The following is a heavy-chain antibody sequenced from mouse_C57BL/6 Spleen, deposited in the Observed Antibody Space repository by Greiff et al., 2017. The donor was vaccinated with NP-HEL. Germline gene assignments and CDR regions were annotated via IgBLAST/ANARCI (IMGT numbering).Heavy chain of an antibody. CDR1: GYTFNDYY. J-gene: IGHJ2*01. Sequence: EVQLQESGPVLVKPGASVKMSCKASGYTFNDYYMNWVKQSHGKSLEWIGVINPYNGGTSYNQKFEGKATLTVDKSSSTAYMELNSLTSEDSAVYYCARRGGREERAYFDYWGQGTTLTVSS. CDR3: ARRGGREERAYFDY. V-gene: IGHV1-19*01. CDR2: INPYNGGT. D-gene: IGHD3-3*01.